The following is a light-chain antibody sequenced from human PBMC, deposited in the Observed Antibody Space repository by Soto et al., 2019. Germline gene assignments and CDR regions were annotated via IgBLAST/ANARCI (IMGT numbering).Light chain of an antibody. CDR2: DVN. Sequence: QSALTQPASVSGSPGQSITISCTGSTGDLGGSDYVSWYQQHPGKAPKLMIYDVNNRPSGVSNRFSGSKSGNTASLTISGLQAEDEADYYCSSYTSSAILVLGGGTKLTVL. CDR3: SSYTSSAILV. J-gene: IGLJ2*01. V-gene: IGLV2-14*01. CDR1: TGDLGGSDY.